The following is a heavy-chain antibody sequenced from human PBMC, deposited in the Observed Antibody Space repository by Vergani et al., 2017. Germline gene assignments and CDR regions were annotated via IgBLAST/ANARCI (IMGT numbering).Heavy chain of an antibody. V-gene: IGHV4-30-2*01. CDR1: GGPISSGGYS. CDR3: ARWSRTVTTFTSGDWFDP. CDR2: IYHSGST. Sequence: QLQLQESGSGLVKPSQTLSLTCAVSGGPISSGGYSWSWIRQPPGKGLEWIGYIYHSGSTYYNPSLKSRVTISVDRSKNQFSLKLSSVTAADTAVYYCARWSRTVTTFTSGDWFDPWGQGTLVTVSS. D-gene: IGHD4-11*01. J-gene: IGHJ5*02.